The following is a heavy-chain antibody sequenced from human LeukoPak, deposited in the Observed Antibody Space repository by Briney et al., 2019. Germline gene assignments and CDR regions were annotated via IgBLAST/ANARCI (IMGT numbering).Heavy chain of an antibody. Sequence: SVKVSCKAYGGSFSRYAISWVRQAPGQGLEWMGRIIPIFGTANYAQKFQGRVTITADNSTSTAYMELSSLSSEDTAVYYCAREVDTAMVTGFDYWGQGTLVTVSS. CDR3: AREVDTAMVTGFDY. D-gene: IGHD5-18*01. V-gene: IGHV1-69*06. J-gene: IGHJ4*02. CDR1: GGSFSRYA. CDR2: IIPIFGTA.